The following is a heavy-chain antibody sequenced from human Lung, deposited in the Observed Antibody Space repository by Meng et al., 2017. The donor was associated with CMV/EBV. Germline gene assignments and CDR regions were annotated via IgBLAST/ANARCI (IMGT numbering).Heavy chain of an antibody. CDR2: IYHSGST. CDR1: GGSISGSNW. J-gene: IGHJ4*02. Sequence: QGQRQESGPGRVKPSGTLSLTCAVSGGSISGSNWWSWVRQPPGKGLEWIGEIYHSGSTNYNPSLKSRVTISVDKSKNQFSLKLSSVTAADTAVYYCASFPPPGKQWLVTDYWGQGTLVTVSS. V-gene: IGHV4-4*02. CDR3: ASFPPPGKQWLVTDY. D-gene: IGHD6-19*01.